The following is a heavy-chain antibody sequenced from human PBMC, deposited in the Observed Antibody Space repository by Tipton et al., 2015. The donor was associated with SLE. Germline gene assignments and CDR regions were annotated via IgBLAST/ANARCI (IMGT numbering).Heavy chain of an antibody. CDR3: ARSDVAAAGTEKAFDI. V-gene: IGHV3-30-3*01. Sequence: SLRLSCAASGFTFSSYAMHWVRQAPGKGLEGVAVISYDGSNKYYADSVKGRFTISRDNSKNTLYLQMNSLRAEDTAVYYCARSDVAAAGTEKAFDIWGQGTMVSVSS. CDR1: GFTFSSYA. D-gene: IGHD6-13*01. J-gene: IGHJ3*02. CDR2: ISYDGSNK.